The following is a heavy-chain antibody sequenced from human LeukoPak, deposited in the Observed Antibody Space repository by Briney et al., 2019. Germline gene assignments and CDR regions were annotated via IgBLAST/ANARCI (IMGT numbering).Heavy chain of an antibody. J-gene: IGHJ3*02. CDR2: IYCSGST. CDR1: GCSISSNSYY. Sequence: SETLSLTCTVSGCSISSNSYYWGWIRQPPGKGLEWIGSIYCSGSTYYNPSLKSRVTISVDTPKNQFSLKLSSVTAADAAVYYCARRGDEQGAGFWAFDIWGQGTMVTVSS. CDR3: ARRGDEQGAGFWAFDI. D-gene: IGHD3-3*01. V-gene: IGHV4-39*07.